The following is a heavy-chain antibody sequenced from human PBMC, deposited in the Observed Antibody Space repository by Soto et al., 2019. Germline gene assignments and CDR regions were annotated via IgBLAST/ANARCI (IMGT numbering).Heavy chain of an antibody. CDR3: TTYYFVVVVAAIVC. CDR2: IKSKTDGGTT. D-gene: IGHD2-15*01. J-gene: IGHJ4*02. Sequence: EVQLVESGGGLVKPGGSLRLSCAASGFTFSNAWMSWVRQAPGKGLEWVGRIKSKTDGGTTDYAAPVKGRFTISRDDSKNTLYLQMNSLKTEDTAVYYCTTYYFVVVVAAIVCWGQGTLVTVSS. V-gene: IGHV3-15*01. CDR1: GFTFSNAW.